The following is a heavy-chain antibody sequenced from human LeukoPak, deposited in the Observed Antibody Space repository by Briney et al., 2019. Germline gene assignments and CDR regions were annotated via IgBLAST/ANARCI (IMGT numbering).Heavy chain of an antibody. V-gene: IGHV3-21*01. CDR1: GFIVSNYA. CDR3: ARGRDGPIAFDI. J-gene: IGHJ3*02. Sequence: PGGSLRLSCAASGFIVSNYAMTWVRQAPGKGLEWVSSISSSSYIYYADSVKGRFTISRDNAKNSLYLQMNSLRAEDTAVYYCARGRDGPIAFDIWGQGTMVTVSS. CDR2: ISSSSYI.